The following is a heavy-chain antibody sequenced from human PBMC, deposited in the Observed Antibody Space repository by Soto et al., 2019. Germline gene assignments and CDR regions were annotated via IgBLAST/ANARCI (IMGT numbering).Heavy chain of an antibody. Sequence: PSETLSLTCTVSGGSISTYDWNWIRQSPGKGLEWIGCIHDTGSTSYNPSFKSRLTISVDSSNQFSLKLTAVTAADSAVYYCTRKGFGNWNAPYGMDVWGQGTAVTVS. CDR1: GGSISTYD. CDR3: TRKGFGNWNAPYGMDV. J-gene: IGHJ6*02. D-gene: IGHD1-1*01. CDR2: IHDTGST. V-gene: IGHV4-59*08.